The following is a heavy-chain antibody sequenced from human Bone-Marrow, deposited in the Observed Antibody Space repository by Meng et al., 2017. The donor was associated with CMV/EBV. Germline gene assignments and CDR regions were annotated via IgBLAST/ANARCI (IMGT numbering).Heavy chain of an antibody. J-gene: IGHJ5*02. V-gene: IGHV1-2*02. CDR3: ARDHSSSWTNWFDP. Sequence: ASVKVSCKASGYTFTGYYMHWVRQAPGQGLEWVGWINPNSGGTNYAQKFQGRVTMTRDTSISTAYMELSRLRSDDTAVYYCARDHSSSWTNWFDPWGQGTLVTVSS. CDR2: INPNSGGT. D-gene: IGHD6-13*01. CDR1: GYTFTGYY.